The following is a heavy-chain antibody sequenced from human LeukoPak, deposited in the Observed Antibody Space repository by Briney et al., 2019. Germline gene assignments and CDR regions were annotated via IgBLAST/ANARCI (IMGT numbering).Heavy chain of an antibody. CDR2: ISGSGGST. Sequence: GGSLRLSCAASGFTFSSYAMSWVRQAPGKGLEWVSGISGSGGSTYYADSVKGRFTISRDNSKNTLYLQTNSLRAEDTAIYNCAKSSHALGAFDIWGQGTTVTVSS. J-gene: IGHJ3*02. CDR1: GFTFSSYA. V-gene: IGHV3-23*01. CDR3: AKSSHALGAFDI.